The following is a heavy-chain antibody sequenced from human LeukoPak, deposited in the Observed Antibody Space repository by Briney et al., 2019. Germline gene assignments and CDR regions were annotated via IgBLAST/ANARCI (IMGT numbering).Heavy chain of an antibody. D-gene: IGHD3-3*01. CDR1: GGTFSSYA. CDR2: IIPIFGTA. CDR3: ARSSLFGVVTGYFDY. Sequence: SVKVSCKASGGTFSSYAISGVRQAPGQGLEWMGRIIPIFGTANYAQKFQGRVTITTDESTSTAYMELSSLRSEDTAVYYCARSSLFGVVTGYFDYWGQGTLVTVSS. V-gene: IGHV1-69*05. J-gene: IGHJ4*02.